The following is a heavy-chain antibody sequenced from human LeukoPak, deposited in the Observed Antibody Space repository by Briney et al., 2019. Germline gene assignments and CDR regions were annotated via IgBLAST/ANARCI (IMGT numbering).Heavy chain of an antibody. D-gene: IGHD6-19*01. CDR1: GYTFTGYY. CDR2: INPNSGGT. J-gene: IGHJ4*02. Sequence: GASVKVSCKASGYTFTGYYMHWVRQAPGQGLEWMGRINPNSGGTNYAQKFQGRVTMTRDTSISTAYMELGRLRSDDTAVYYCARVRVRYSSGWFDYWGQGTLVTVSS. V-gene: IGHV1-2*06. CDR3: ARVRVRYSSGWFDY.